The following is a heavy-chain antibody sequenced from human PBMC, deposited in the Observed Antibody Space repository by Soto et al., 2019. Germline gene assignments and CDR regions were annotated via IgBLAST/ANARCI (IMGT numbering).Heavy chain of an antibody. CDR1: GYSFTSYW. Sequence: GESLKISCKGSGYSFTSYWIGWVRQMPGKGLEWMGIIYPGDSDTRYSPSFQGQVTISADKSISTAYLQWSSLKAPDTAMYYCARTRYYYDSSGYYYYYGMDVWGQGTTVTAP. CDR3: ARTRYYYDSSGYYYYYGMDV. J-gene: IGHJ6*02. CDR2: IYPGDSDT. D-gene: IGHD3-22*01. V-gene: IGHV5-51*01.